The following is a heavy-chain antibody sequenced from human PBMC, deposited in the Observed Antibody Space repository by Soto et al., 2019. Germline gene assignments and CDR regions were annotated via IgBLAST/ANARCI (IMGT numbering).Heavy chain of an antibody. CDR1: GGSFSGYY. CDR2: INHSGST. CDR3: ARSSWQPYYFDY. D-gene: IGHD2-2*01. J-gene: IGHJ4*02. V-gene: IGHV4-34*01. Sequence: SSETLSLTCAVYGGSFSGYYWSWIRQPPGKGLEWIGEINHSGSTNYNPSLKSRVTISVDTSKNQFSLKLSSVTAADTAVYYCARSSWQPYYFDYWGQGTLVTVSS.